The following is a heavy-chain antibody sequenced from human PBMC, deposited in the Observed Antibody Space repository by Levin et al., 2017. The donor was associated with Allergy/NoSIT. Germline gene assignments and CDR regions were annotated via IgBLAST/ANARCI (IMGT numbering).Heavy chain of an antibody. CDR1: GYSFISYW. Sequence: QVSCQGSGYSFISYWIAWVRQMPGKGLEWMGSVYPADSDATYNPSFLGQVSISVDKSLRTAYLQWSRLKPSDTAMYYCAKIDSHSGYGLNVWGQGTTVTVSS. D-gene: IGHD2-15*01. CDR3: AKIDSHSGYGLNV. V-gene: IGHV5-51*01. CDR2: VYPADSDA. J-gene: IGHJ6*02.